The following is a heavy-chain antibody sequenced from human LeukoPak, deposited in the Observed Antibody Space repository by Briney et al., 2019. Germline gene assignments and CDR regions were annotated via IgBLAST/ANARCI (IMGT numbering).Heavy chain of an antibody. CDR2: IYYSGST. J-gene: IGHJ4*02. V-gene: IGHV4-39*01. CDR1: GGSISSYY. CDR3: ASLRKYYFDY. Sequence: TSETLSLTCTVSGGSISSYYWSWIRQPPGKGLEWIGSIYYSGSTYYNPSLKSRVTISVDTSKNQFSLKLSSVTAADTAVYYCASLRKYYFDYWGQGTLVTVSS.